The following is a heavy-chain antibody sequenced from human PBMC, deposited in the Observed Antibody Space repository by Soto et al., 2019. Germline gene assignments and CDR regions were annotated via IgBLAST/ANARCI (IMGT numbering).Heavy chain of an antibody. CDR1: GGSISSGRYS. Sequence: PSETLSLTCALSGGSISSGRYSWSWIRQPPGKGLEWIGYIYHSGSTYYNPSLKSRVTISVDTSKNQFSLKLSSVTAADTAVYYCARENMGVWSSDYYYGMDVRGQGTTVNVSS. CDR3: ARENMGVWSSDYYYGMDV. V-gene: IGHV4-30-2*01. D-gene: IGHD3-3*01. CDR2: IYHSGST. J-gene: IGHJ6*02.